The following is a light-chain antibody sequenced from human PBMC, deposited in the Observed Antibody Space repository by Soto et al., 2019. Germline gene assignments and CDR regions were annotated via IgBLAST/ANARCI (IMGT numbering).Light chain of an antibody. V-gene: IGKV3-11*01. CDR3: QHRVGGVF. CDR2: DVS. Sequence: PGERATLSCRARQSVDSYLGWYQQKAGQAPRLLMSDVSRRATGIPARFSGSGSGTDFTLTISSLEPEDAAVYYCQHRVGGVFFGGGTKVQIK. CDR1: QSVDSY. J-gene: IGKJ4*01.